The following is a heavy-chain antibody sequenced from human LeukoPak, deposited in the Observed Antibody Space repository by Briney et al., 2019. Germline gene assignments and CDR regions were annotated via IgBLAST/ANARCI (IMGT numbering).Heavy chain of an antibody. V-gene: IGHV4-59*08. Sequence: SETLSLTCAVSGGSISSYYWSWIRQSPGKGLEWIGYIYYSGNTKYSPSLKSRVTMSVDTSKNQFSLKLSSVTAADTAVYYCARHTGYCSSTKCYSRSDPWGQGTLVTVSS. CDR1: GGSISSYY. CDR2: IYYSGNT. J-gene: IGHJ5*02. D-gene: IGHD2-2*02. CDR3: ARHTGYCSSTKCYSRSDP.